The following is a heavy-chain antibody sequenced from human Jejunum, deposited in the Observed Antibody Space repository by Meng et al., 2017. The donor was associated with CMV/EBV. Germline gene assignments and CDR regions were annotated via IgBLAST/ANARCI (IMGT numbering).Heavy chain of an antibody. J-gene: IGHJ5*02. Sequence: TFHDYTMHWVRQGAGKGLEWISLISWDGGSTYHAESVRGRFTISRDNSRNSLYLQMNNLRTEDTALYYCAKDISPHTTGWYGGTTWGQGTLVTVSS. V-gene: IGHV3-43*01. CDR3: AKDISPHTTGWYGGTT. CDR1: TFHDYT. CDR2: ISWDGGST. D-gene: IGHD6-19*01.